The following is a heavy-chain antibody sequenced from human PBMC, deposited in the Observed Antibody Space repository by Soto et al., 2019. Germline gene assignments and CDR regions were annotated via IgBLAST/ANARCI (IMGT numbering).Heavy chain of an antibody. CDR3: ATPKYDYASSGPGGAFDF. J-gene: IGHJ3*01. V-gene: IGHV1-58*02. CDR2: IVVGSGNT. D-gene: IGHD3-22*01. Sequence: GASVKASCKASGGTFSSYAISWVRQARGQRLEWIGWIVVGSGNTNYAQKFQERVTITRDMSTSTAYMELSSLRSEDTAVYYCATPKYDYASSGPGGAFDFWAQGTM. CDR1: GGTFSSYA.